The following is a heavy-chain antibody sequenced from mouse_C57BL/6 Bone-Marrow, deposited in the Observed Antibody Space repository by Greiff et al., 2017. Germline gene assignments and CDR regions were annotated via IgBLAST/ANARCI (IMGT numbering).Heavy chain of an antibody. V-gene: IGHV1-55*01. D-gene: IGHD4-1*01. J-gene: IGHJ2*01. CDR1: GYTFTSYW. CDR3: ARSGPLGRRFDY. CDR2: IDPNSGHT. Sequence: QVQLQQPGAELVKPGASVKMSCKASGYTFTSYWITWVKQRPGQGLEWIGDIDPNSGHTNYNEKFKSKAILTVDTSSNTAYMQLSSLTSEDSAVFYGARSGPLGRRFDYWGQGTTLTVSA.